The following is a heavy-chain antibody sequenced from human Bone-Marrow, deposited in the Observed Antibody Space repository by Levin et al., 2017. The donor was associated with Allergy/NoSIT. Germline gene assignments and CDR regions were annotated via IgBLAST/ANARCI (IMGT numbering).Heavy chain of an antibody. V-gene: IGHV4-34*01. J-gene: IGHJ4*02. Sequence: SETLSLTCAVYGGSFSGYYWSWIRQPPGKGLEWIGEINHSGSTNYNPSLKSRVTISVDTSKNQFSLKLSSVTAADTAVYYCAFLAWRGSSPYWGQGTLVTVSS. CDR3: AFLAWRGSSPY. CDR2: INHSGST. CDR1: GGSFSGYY. D-gene: IGHD2-15*01.